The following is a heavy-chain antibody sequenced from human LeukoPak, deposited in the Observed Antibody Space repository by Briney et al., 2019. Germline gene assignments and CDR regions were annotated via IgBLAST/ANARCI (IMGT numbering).Heavy chain of an antibody. D-gene: IGHD2-15*01. V-gene: IGHV4-30-4*01. CDR1: GGSISSGDYY. CDR2: IYYSGST. CDR3: ARDGRHGGDAFDI. J-gene: IGHJ3*02. Sequence: SETLSLTCTVSGGSISSGDYYWSWIRQPPGKGLEWIGYIYYSGSTYYNPSLKSRVTISVDTSKNQFSLKLSSVTAADTAVYYSARDGRHGGDAFDIWGQGTMVTVSS.